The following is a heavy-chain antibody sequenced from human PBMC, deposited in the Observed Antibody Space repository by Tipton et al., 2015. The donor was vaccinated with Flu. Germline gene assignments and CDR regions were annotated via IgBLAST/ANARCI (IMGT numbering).Heavy chain of an antibody. Sequence: GLVKPSETLSLICAVSDYSISSGYYWGWIRQPPGKGLEWIGCISHSGRTYYNPSLKSRVTISVDTAKIQFSQRLSSVTAADTAVYYCARSTYYYGSGSSDYWGQGTLVTVAS. J-gene: IGHJ4*02. CDR1: DYSISSGYY. V-gene: IGHV4-38-2*01. CDR3: ARSTYYYGSGSSDY. CDR2: ISHSGRT. D-gene: IGHD3-10*01.